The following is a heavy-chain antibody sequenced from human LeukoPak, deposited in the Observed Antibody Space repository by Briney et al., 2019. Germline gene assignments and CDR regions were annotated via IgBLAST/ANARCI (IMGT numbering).Heavy chain of an antibody. V-gene: IGHV3-73*01. CDR3: TTYRSGHY. CDR2: IGGKAKNYAT. D-gene: IGHD6-19*01. J-gene: IGHJ4*02. CDR1: GFTFSSYG. Sequence: GGSLRVSCAASGFTFSSYGMHWVRQASGKGLEWVGRIGGKAKNYATAYAAALKGRFTISRDDSKNMAYLQMNSLRTEDTAMYYCTTYRSGHYWGQGTLVTVSS.